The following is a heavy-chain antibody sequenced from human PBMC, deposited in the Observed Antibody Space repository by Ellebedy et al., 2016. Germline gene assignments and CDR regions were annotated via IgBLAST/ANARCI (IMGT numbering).Heavy chain of an antibody. V-gene: IGHV3-30*18. CDR2: ISYDGSNK. CDR1: GFTFSSYG. D-gene: IGHD5-24*01. Sequence: GGSLRLSXAASGFTFSSYGMHWVRQAPGKGLEWVAVISYDGSNKYYADSVKGRFTISRDNSKNTLYLQMNSLRAEDTAVYYCAKDQKWRWLQLTSPFDYWGQGTLVTVSS. J-gene: IGHJ4*02. CDR3: AKDQKWRWLQLTSPFDY.